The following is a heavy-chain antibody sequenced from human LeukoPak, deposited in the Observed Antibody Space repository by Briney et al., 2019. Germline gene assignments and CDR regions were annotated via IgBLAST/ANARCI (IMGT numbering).Heavy chain of an antibody. CDR1: GYSFTSYW. CDR3: ARLFGDSSGYCYYWFDP. J-gene: IGHJ5*02. Sequence: GESLKISCKGSGYSFTSYWIGWVRQMPGKGLEWMGIIYPGDSDTRYSPSFQGQVTISADKSISTAYLQWSSLKASDTAMYYCARLFGDSSGYCYYWFDPWGQGTLVTVSS. V-gene: IGHV5-51*01. CDR2: IYPGDSDT. D-gene: IGHD3-22*01.